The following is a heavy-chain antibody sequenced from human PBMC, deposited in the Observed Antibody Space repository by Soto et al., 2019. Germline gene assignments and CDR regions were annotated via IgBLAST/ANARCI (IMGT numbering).Heavy chain of an antibody. V-gene: IGHV4-59*12. CDR3: ARDGIAAAGTIIYGMDV. Sequence: PSETLSLTCTVSGGSISSYYWSWIRQPPGKGLEWIGYIYYSGSTNYNPSLKSRVTISVDTSKNQFSLKLSSVTAADTAVYYCARDGIAAAGTIIYGMDVWGQGTTVTVS. D-gene: IGHD6-13*01. CDR2: IYYSGST. CDR1: GGSISSYY. J-gene: IGHJ6*02.